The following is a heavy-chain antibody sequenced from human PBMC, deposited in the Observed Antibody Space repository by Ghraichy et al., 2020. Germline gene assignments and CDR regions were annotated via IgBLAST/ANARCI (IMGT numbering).Heavy chain of an antibody. CDR2: IDPDSGGT. Sequence: ASVKVSCKASGYIFTGYYIQWVRQAPGQGLEWMGWIDPDSGGTSYAQKFQGRVTMTMDTSINTVYMELSSLRLDDTAIYYCARDWYSGMADYFYYWGQGSLVTVSS. J-gene: IGHJ4*02. CDR1: GYIFTGYY. D-gene: IGHD1-26*01. V-gene: IGHV1-2*02. CDR3: ARDWYSGMADYFYY.